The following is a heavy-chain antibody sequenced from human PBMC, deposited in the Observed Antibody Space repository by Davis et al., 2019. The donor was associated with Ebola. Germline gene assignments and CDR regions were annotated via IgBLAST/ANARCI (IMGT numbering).Heavy chain of an antibody. D-gene: IGHD3-3*01. CDR3: ARAEMDTYYDFWSGPGGFDY. Sequence: GESLKISCAASGFTFSSYSMNWVRQAPGKGLEWVSSISSSSSYIYYADSVKGRFTISRDNAKNSLYLQMNSLRAEDTAVYYCARAEMDTYYDFWSGPGGFDYWGQGTLVTVSS. J-gene: IGHJ4*02. CDR2: ISSSSSYI. V-gene: IGHV3-21*01. CDR1: GFTFSSYS.